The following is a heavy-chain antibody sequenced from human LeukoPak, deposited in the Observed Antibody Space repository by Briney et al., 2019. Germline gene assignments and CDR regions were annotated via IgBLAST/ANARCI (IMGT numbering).Heavy chain of an antibody. D-gene: IGHD1-26*01. CDR1: GYTFTSYY. CDR3: ARASGSYYCLDY. CDR2: INPSGGST. V-gene: IGHV1-46*01. J-gene: IGHJ4*02. Sequence: ASVKVSCKASGYTFTSYYMHWVRQAPGQGLEWMGIINPSGGSTSYAQKFQGRVTMTRDMSTSTVYMELSSLRSEDTAVYYCARASGSYYCLDYWGQGTLVTVSS.